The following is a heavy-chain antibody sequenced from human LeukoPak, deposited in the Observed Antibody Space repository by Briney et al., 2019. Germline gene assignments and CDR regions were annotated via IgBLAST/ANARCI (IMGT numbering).Heavy chain of an antibody. J-gene: IGHJ1*01. CDR2: INAGNGNT. CDR1: GYTFTSYA. CDR3: ASSDGKYFQH. Sequence: EASVKVSCKASGYTFTSYAMHWVRQAPGQRLEWMGWINAGNGNTKYSQKLQGRVTMTTDTYTSTAYMELRSLRSDDTAVYYCASSDGKYFQHWGQGTLVSVSS. D-gene: IGHD1-1*01. V-gene: IGHV1-3*01.